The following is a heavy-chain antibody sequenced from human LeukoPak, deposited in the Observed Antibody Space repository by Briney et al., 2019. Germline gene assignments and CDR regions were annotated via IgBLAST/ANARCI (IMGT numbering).Heavy chain of an antibody. CDR2: IYYNGNT. D-gene: IGHD4-17*01. Sequence: SETLSLTCTVSGGSISSSSYFWGWIRQPPGKGLEWIGSIYYNGNTYYKPSLKSRVTISVDTSKNQFSLKLSSVTAADTAVYYCARLTVSNWFDPWGQGTLVTVSS. V-gene: IGHV4-39*07. CDR1: GGSISSSSYF. J-gene: IGHJ5*02. CDR3: ARLTVSNWFDP.